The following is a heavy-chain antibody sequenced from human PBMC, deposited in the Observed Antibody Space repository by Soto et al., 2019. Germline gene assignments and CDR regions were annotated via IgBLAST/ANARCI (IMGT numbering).Heavy chain of an antibody. D-gene: IGHD3-9*01. J-gene: IGHJ2*01. CDR1: GGSFSGYY. CDR3: ARESHDILTGPPWVWYFDL. Sequence: QVQLQQWGAGPLRPLETLSLTRGVSGGSFSGYYWAWIRQSPGKRLEWIGEINDRGSINYNPSLKSRVSISVDTSKNHYSLNLRSVTAADTAVYYCARESHDILTGPPWVWYFDLWGRGTLVTVSS. CDR2: INDRGSI. V-gene: IGHV4-34*01.